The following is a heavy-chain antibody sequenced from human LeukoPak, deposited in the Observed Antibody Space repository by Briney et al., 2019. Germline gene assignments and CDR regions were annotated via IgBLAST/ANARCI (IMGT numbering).Heavy chain of an antibody. CDR1: GASVTSTGYC. CDR3: AREEYAFNSYMDF. D-gene: IGHD2-2*01. V-gene: IGHV4-39*06. Sequence: SETLSLTCTVSGASVTSTGYCWAWLRQAPGQGLEWIGSIYDNGNTYYNPALGSRVTLSLETSNNQIALKLNSLTAADSAVYFCAREEYAFNSYMDFWGKGATVSVS. CDR2: IYDNGNT. J-gene: IGHJ6*03.